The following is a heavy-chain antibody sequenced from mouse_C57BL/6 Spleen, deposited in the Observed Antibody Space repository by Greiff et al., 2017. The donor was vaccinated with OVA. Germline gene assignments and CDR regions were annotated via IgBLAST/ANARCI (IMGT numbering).Heavy chain of an antibody. CDR3: ARRTVSYYFDY. Sequence: QVHVKQPGAELVKPGASVKMSCKASGYTFTSYWITWVKQRPGQGLEWIGDIYPGSGSTNYNEKFKSKATLTVDTSSSTAYMQLSSLTSEDSAVYYCARRTVSYYFDYWGQGTTLTVSS. J-gene: IGHJ2*01. V-gene: IGHV1-55*01. CDR1: GYTFTSYW. D-gene: IGHD1-1*01. CDR2: IYPGSGST.